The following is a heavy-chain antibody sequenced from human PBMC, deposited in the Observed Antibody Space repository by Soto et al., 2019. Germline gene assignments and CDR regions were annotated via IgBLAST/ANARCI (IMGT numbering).Heavy chain of an antibody. Sequence: SETLSLTCTVSGGSISSYYWSWIRQPAGKGLEWIGRIYTSGSTNYNPSLKSRVTMSVDTSKNQFSLKLSSVTAANTAVYYCASFSVANGVIDYWGQGTLVTVSS. CDR2: IYTSGST. CDR3: ASFSVANGVIDY. D-gene: IGHD2-8*01. J-gene: IGHJ4*02. CDR1: GGSISSYY. V-gene: IGHV4-4*07.